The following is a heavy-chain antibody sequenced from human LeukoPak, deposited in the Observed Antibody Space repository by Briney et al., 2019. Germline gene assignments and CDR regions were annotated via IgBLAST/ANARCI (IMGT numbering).Heavy chain of an antibody. V-gene: IGHV4-34*01. CDR1: GGSFSGYY. J-gene: IGHJ3*02. D-gene: IGHD3-22*01. CDR3: ARGRRSHSSGYFYAFDI. CDR2: INHSGST. Sequence: PSETLSLTCVVYGGSFSGYYWSWIRQPPGKGLEWIGEINHSGSTNYNPSLKSRVTISVDTSKNQFSLKLSSVTAADTAVYYCARGRRSHSSGYFYAFDIWGQGTMVTVSS.